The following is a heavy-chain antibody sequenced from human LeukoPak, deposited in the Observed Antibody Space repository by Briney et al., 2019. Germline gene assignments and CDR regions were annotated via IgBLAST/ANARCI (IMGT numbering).Heavy chain of an antibody. Sequence: PGESLRLSCAASGFTFSTYWMHWVRQAPGKGLVWVSRINSDGSSTAYADSVKGRFTISRDNAKNTLYLQMNSLRAEDTAVYYCARSHYYYYYMDVWGKGTTVTVSS. CDR1: GFTFSTYW. CDR3: ARSHYYYYYMDV. J-gene: IGHJ6*03. CDR2: INSDGSST. V-gene: IGHV3-74*03.